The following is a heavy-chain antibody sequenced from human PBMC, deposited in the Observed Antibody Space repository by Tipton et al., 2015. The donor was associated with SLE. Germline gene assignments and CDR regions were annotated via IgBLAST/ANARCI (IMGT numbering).Heavy chain of an antibody. V-gene: IGHV1-18*01. D-gene: IGHD1-26*01. J-gene: IGHJ2*01. Sequence: QSGAEVKNPGASVKVSCKASGYTFPNYGICWVRQAPGQGLEWLGWITPYGGDTNHPQTYYAQRFQDRVTRTTDTSASTADMELRSLRSDVTAVYYCARGVGEKCLRCFDLWGRGTLVAVSS. CDR2: ITPYGGDT. CDR3: ARGVGEKCLRCFDL. CDR1: GYTFPNYG.